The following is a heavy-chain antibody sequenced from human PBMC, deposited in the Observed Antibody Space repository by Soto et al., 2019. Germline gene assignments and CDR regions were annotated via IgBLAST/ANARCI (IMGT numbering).Heavy chain of an antibody. CDR1: GGTLKNYA. J-gene: IGHJ4*02. CDR3: ARASDTSGYHY. CDR2: ILPVFDEL. D-gene: IGHD3-22*01. Sequence: SVKGSCKVSGGTLKNYAISWVRQAPGQGLEWVGGILPVFDELHYAPKLQGRVTITADEVTSTAHLELGSLTSEDTAVYFCARASDTSGYHYWGQGTLVTVS. V-gene: IGHV1-69*13.